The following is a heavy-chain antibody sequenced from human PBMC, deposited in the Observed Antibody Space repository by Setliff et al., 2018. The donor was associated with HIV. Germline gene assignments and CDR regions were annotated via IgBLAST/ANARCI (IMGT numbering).Heavy chain of an antibody. CDR3: TKNLYSSRWSPLDY. V-gene: IGHV3-30*02. D-gene: IGHD6-13*01. J-gene: IGHJ4*02. Sequence: RGSLKISCAASGFSLTSYGMHWVRQTPDKGLEWVAFTPNDGSYKNYADSVKGRFTISRDNSKNTLYLQMDSLRAEDTAVYYCTKNLYSSRWSPLDYWGQGTLVTVSS. CDR2: TPNDGSYK. CDR1: GFSLTSYG.